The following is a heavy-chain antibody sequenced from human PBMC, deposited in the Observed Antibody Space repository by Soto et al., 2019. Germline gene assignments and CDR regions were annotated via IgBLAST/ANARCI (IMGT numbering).Heavy chain of an antibody. V-gene: IGHV4-39*01. CDR1: GVSISSSSHY. CDR3: ERHALQNEFDS. J-gene: IGHJ4*02. CDR2: GYQSGNT. Sequence: SETLSLTCSVSGVSISSSSHYWAWIRQAPGQGLEWIGSGYQSGNTYYNPSLRNRVAVSVDTSTNQISLRVKSVTASDTGVYFCERHALQNEFDSWGQGTPVTVSS.